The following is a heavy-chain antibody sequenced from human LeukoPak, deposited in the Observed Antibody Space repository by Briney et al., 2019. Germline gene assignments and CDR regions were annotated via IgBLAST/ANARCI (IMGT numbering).Heavy chain of an antibody. V-gene: IGHV4-31*03. D-gene: IGHD3-22*01. J-gene: IGHJ3*02. CDR1: GGSISSGGYY. CDR3: AIFDSSGYWRRNDAFDI. Sequence: PSETLSLTCTVSGGSISSGGYYWSWIRQHPGKGLEWIGYIYYSGSTYYNPSLKSRVTISVDTSKNQFSLKLSSVTAADTAVYYCAIFDSSGYWRRNDAFDIWGQGTMVTVSS. CDR2: IYYSGST.